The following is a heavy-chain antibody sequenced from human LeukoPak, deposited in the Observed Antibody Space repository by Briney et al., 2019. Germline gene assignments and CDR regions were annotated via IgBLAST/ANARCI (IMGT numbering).Heavy chain of an antibody. V-gene: IGHV1-2*04. CDR2: INPNSGGT. D-gene: IGHD3-22*01. CDR3: ARTYYYDSSGANDAFDI. CDR1: GYTFTGYY. Sequence: ASVTVSFTASGYTFTGYYMHWVRQAPGQGLEWMGWINPNSGGTNYAQKFQGWVTMTRDTSITTAYMELRRLRSDDTAVYYCARTYYYDSSGANDAFDIWGQGTMVTVSS. J-gene: IGHJ3*02.